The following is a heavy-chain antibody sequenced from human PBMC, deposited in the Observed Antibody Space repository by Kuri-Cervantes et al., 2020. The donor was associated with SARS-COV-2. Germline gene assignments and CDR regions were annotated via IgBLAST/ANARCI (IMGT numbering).Heavy chain of an antibody. CDR3: ARISTYYFDY. CDR1: GGSISSGGYS. CDR2: IYHSGST. Sequence: LRLSCAVSGGSISSGGYSWSWIRQPPGKGLEWIGYIYHSGSTYYNPSLESRVTISVDRSKNQFSLKLSSVTAADTAVYYCARISTYYFDYWGQGTLVTVSS. V-gene: IGHV4-30-2*01. J-gene: IGHJ4*02.